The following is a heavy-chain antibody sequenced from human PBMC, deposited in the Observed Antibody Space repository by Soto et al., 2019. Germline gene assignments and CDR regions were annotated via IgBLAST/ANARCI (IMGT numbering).Heavy chain of an antibody. CDR2: MNPNSGNT. Sequence: QVQLVQSGAEVKKPGSSVKVSCKASGYTFTSYDINWVRQASGQGLEWMRWMNPNSGNTGFAQKFQGRVTMTRDTSINTAYMELTSLTSEDTAVYYCVREDIVLVPSSRPFDPWGQGTRVTVSP. CDR3: VREDIVLVPSSRPFDP. V-gene: IGHV1-8*01. D-gene: IGHD2-2*01. CDR1: GYTFTSYD. J-gene: IGHJ5*02.